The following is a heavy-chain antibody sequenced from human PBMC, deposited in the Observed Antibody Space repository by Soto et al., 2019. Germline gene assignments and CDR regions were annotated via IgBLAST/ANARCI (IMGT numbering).Heavy chain of an antibody. CDR1: GGTFSSDA. CDR3: ARASGYVSGLYHDY. CDR2: LIPILGTT. J-gene: IGHJ4*02. Sequence: QVQLVQSGAEVRKPGSSVKVSCKASGGTFSSDAVSWVRQAPGQGLEWMGGLIPILGTTHYAQKFQGRVTITAAESKNTAYMELSRLRSDDTAVYYCARASGYVSGLYHDYWGQGPRVTVAS. V-gene: IGHV1-69*01. D-gene: IGHD6-19*01.